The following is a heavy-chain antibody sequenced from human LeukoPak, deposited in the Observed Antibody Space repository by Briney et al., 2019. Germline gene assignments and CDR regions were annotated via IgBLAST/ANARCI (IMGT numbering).Heavy chain of an antibody. D-gene: IGHD6-13*01. J-gene: IGHJ4*02. V-gene: IGHV4-59*01. CDR2: TYYSGST. CDR1: GGSISSYY. CDR3: ARGIAAAHDY. Sequence: SETLSLTCTVSGGSISSYYWSWIRQPPGKGLEWIGYTYYSGSTNYNPSLKSRVTISVDTSKNQFSLKLSSVTAADTAVYYCARGIAAAHDYWGQGTLVTVSS.